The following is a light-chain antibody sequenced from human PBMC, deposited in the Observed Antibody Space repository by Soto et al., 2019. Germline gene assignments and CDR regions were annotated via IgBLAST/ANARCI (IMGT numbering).Light chain of an antibody. Sequence: EIVMSQSPATLSVSPGERATLSCRASQSVSSNLAWYQQKPGQAPRLLIYGASTRVTGIPARFSGSGSGTEFTLTISSLQSEDFAVYSCQHYNYWPYTFGQGTKVDIK. CDR2: GAS. CDR3: QHYNYWPYT. V-gene: IGKV3-15*01. CDR1: QSVSSN. J-gene: IGKJ2*01.